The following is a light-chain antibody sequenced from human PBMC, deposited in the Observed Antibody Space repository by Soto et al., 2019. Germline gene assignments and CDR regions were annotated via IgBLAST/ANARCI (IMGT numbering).Light chain of an antibody. CDR1: QSISSW. CDR2: GAS. J-gene: IGKJ1*01. V-gene: IGKV1-5*01. Sequence: DVQMTQSPSTLSASVGDRVTITCRASQSISSWLAWYQQKPGKAPKLLIYGASALQSGVPARFSGSGSGTDFTLTISNMQREDFATYYCLQTYNLPRPFGQGTKVAIK. CDR3: LQTYNLPRP.